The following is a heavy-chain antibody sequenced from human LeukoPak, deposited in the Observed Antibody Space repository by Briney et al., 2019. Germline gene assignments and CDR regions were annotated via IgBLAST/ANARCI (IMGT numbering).Heavy chain of an antibody. CDR1: GLVFSSHW. V-gene: IGHV3-74*01. CDR2: VKKDVSRT. J-gene: IGHJ4*02. CDR3: ARGNDYWSGYMDY. D-gene: IGHD3-3*01. Sequence: GGSMTLSWVVSGLVFSSHWVHWVRQATGRGLVWVSHVKKDVSRTNYASSVRGRLTLSRDNAKNTLYLQMSILRAEDTAVYYCARGNDYWSGYMDYWGQGALVTVSS.